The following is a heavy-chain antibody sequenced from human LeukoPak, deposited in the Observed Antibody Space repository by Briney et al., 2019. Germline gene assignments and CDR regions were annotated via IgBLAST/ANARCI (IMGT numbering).Heavy chain of an antibody. D-gene: IGHD6-13*01. CDR2: IRYDGSNK. CDR1: GFTFSSYG. V-gene: IGHV3-30*02. Sequence: GGSLRLSCAASGFTFSSYGMHWVRQAPGKGLEWVAFIRYDGSNKYYADSVKGRFTISRDNSKNTLYLQMNSLRVEDTAVYYCARDTYSRLDYWGQGNLVTVSS. J-gene: IGHJ4*02. CDR3: ARDTYSRLDY.